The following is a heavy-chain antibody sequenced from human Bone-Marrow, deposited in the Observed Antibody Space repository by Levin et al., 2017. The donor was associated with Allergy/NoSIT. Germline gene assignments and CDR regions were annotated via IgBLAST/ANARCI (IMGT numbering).Heavy chain of an antibody. CDR1: GFTFSSYA. Sequence: GESLKISCEASGFTFSSYAMSWVRQAPGKGLQWVSTISGSGGSTYYADSVKGRFTISRDNSKNTLYLHMNSLRADDTAVYYCAGLGGSWDFRFDYWGQGTLVTVSS. V-gene: IGHV3-23*01. CDR3: AGLGGSWDFRFDY. J-gene: IGHJ4*02. D-gene: IGHD2-15*01. CDR2: ISGSGGST.